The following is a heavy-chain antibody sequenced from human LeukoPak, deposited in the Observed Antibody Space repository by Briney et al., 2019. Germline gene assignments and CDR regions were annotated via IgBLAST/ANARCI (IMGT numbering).Heavy chain of an antibody. V-gene: IGHV3-30*04. CDR1: GFTFGAYA. CDR2: ISYDGTNK. Sequence: PGRSLRLSCAASGFTFGAYAMHWVRQAPGKGLQWVAVISYDGTNKYYADSVKGRFTISRDNSNNTLYLQMNSLRPEDTAVFYCARRSSNTTMDVWGKGTTVTVSS. D-gene: IGHD6-13*01. CDR3: ARRSSNTTMDV. J-gene: IGHJ6*04.